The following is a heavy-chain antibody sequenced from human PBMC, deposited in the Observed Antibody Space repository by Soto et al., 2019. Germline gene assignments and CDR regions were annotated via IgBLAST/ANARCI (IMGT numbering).Heavy chain of an antibody. Sequence: QVHLQESGPTLLKSSETLSLTCTVSGGSMYTYSWTWIRQPAGKGLEWVGHIYPSGSANYKPSLKRRVTMSVDSFKNQFSLKQNSVTAADTAMYYCATIVGANGYWGRGTIVTVSS. J-gene: IGHJ4*02. V-gene: IGHV4-4*07. CDR2: IYPSGSA. CDR3: ATIVGANGY. D-gene: IGHD1-26*01. CDR1: GGSMYTYS.